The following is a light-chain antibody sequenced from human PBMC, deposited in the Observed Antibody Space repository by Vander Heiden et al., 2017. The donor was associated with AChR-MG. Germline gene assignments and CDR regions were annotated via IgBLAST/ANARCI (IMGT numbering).Light chain of an antibody. CDR3: QSYDRDLSDYV. CDR1: DSNIGAGFE. CDR2: GNK. Sequence: QSVLTQPPSVSGAPGHSVTISCTGTDSNIGAGFEVQWYKQIPGTAPKLLIFGNKNRPSGVPDRFSGSNSGTSASLAITGLQPEDEADYHCQSYDRDLSDYVFGGGTKLTVL. J-gene: IGLJ2*01. V-gene: IGLV1-40*01.